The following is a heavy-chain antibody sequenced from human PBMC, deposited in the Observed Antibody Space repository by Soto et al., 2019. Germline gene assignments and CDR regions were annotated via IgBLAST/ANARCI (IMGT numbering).Heavy chain of an antibody. D-gene: IGHD5-12*01. V-gene: IGHV4-59*01. Sequence: SETLSLTCTVSGGSISSYYWSWIRQPPGKGLEWIGYIYYSGSTNYNPSLKSRVTISVDTSKNQFSLKLSSVTAADTAVYYCARARGYSGYDSFGYYYYYMDVRGEGTTVTVPS. CDR1: GGSISSYY. J-gene: IGHJ6*03. CDR2: IYYSGST. CDR3: ARARGYSGYDSFGYYYYYMDV.